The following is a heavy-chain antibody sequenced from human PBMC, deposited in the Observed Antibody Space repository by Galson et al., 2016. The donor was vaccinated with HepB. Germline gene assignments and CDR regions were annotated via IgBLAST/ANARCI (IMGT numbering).Heavy chain of an antibody. CDR1: GYSFTAYG. J-gene: IGHJ4*02. CDR3: ARNDSSGYYSR. Sequence: SVKVSCKASGYSFTAYGIGWVRQAPGQGLEWMEWIGTYNGYATYAQKLQGRVTMTTDTSTSTAYMELRSLRSDDTAVYYCARNDSSGYYSRWGQGTLVTVSS. D-gene: IGHD3-22*01. CDR2: IGTYNGYA. V-gene: IGHV1-18*01.